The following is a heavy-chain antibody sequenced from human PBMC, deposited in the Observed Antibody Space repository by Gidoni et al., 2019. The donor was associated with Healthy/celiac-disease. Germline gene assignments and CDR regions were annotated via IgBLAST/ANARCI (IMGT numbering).Heavy chain of an antibody. CDR3: AKDDKGSDYYDSSGYPFDY. J-gene: IGHJ4*02. CDR2: ISGSGGST. Sequence: EVQLLESGGGLVQPGGSLRLSCAASGLTFSSYAMIWVRQAPGKGLAWFSAISGSGGSTYYADSVQGRFTISRDNSKNTLYLQMNSLRAEDTAVYYCAKDDKGSDYYDSSGYPFDYWGQGTLVTVSS. CDR1: GLTFSSYA. D-gene: IGHD3-22*01. V-gene: IGHV3-23*01.